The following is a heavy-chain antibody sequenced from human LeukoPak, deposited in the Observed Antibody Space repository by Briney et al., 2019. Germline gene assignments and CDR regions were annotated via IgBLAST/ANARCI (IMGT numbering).Heavy chain of an antibody. CDR3: ARRYSDSWYVFDY. D-gene: IGHD6-13*01. J-gene: IGHJ4*02. CDR2: IYPGDSAT. CDR1: GYSFTSYW. Sequence: GESLKISCEGSGYSFTSYWIGWVRQMPGKGLEWMGIIYPGDSATRNSPSFQGQVTIPADKSISTAYLQWSSLKASDTAMYYCARRYSDSWYVFDYWGQGTLVIVSS. V-gene: IGHV5-51*01.